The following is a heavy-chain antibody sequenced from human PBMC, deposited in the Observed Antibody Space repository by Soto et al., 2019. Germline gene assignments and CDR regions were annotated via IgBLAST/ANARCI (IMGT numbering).Heavy chain of an antibody. D-gene: IGHD3-10*01. CDR2: IHHSGST. J-gene: IGHJ6*02. V-gene: IGHV4-38-2*01. CDR1: GYSISRGDY. CDR3: ASAGDTMVRGVIIIIYYGMDV. Sequence: SETLSLTCAVSGYSISRGDYWGWILRPPGKGLEWSGNIHHSGSTYYNTSLKRRGTISIDRANSPFSLSLSYVPAVATAVSSCASAGDTMVRGVIIIIYYGMDVWGQGTSVTVSS.